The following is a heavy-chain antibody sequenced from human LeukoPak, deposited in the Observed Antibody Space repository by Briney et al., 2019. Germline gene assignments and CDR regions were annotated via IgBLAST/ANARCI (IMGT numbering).Heavy chain of an antibody. CDR2: FDPEDGET. J-gene: IGHJ4*02. D-gene: IGHD2-15*01. V-gene: IGHV1-24*01. Sequence: GASVKVSCKVSGYTHTELSMHWVRQAPGKGLEWMGGFDPEDGETIYAQKFQGRVTMTEDTSTDTAYMELSSLRSEDTAVYYCATDLGVYCSGGSCYHYWGQGTLVTVSS. CDR1: GYTHTELS. CDR3: ATDLGVYCSGGSCYHY.